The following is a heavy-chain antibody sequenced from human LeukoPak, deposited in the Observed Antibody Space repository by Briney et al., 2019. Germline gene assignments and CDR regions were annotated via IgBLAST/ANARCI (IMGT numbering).Heavy chain of an antibody. Sequence: GASVKVSCKASGGTFSSYAISWVRQAPGQGLEWMGGIIPIFGTANCAQKFQGRVTITADESTSTAYMELSSLRSEDTAVYYCARARFVVVPAAPINWFDPWGQGTLVTVSS. CDR2: IIPIFGTA. D-gene: IGHD2-2*01. V-gene: IGHV1-69*13. J-gene: IGHJ5*02. CDR3: ARARFVVVPAAPINWFDP. CDR1: GGTFSSYA.